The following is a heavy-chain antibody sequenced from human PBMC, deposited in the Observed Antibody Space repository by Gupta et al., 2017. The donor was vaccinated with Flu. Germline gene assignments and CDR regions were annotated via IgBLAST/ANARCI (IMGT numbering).Heavy chain of an antibody. CDR1: GFTFGDYY. D-gene: IGHD1-26*01. J-gene: IGHJ4*02. CDR3: ARGTREPDY. V-gene: IGHV3-11*05. CDR2: ISSSSSYA. Sequence: QVHLLESGGGLVKPGGSLRLSCAASGFTFGDYYMSWIRQAPGKGLEWVSYISSSSSYANYADSVKGRFTISRDNAKNSLYLQMNGLRAEDTAVYYCARGTREPDYWGQGTLVTVSS.